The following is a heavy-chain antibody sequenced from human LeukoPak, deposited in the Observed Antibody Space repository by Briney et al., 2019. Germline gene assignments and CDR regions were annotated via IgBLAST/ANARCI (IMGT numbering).Heavy chain of an antibody. J-gene: IGHJ4*02. CDR1: GFTFSSHA. CDR2: LSYDGNNK. V-gene: IGHV3-30-3*02. Sequence: GGSLRLSCAASGFTFSSHAMHWVRQAPGKGLEWVAVLSYDGNNKYYADSVKGRFTISRDNSKNTLYLQMNSLRAEDTAVYYCAKKGRGSYYFDYWGQGTLVTVSS. D-gene: IGHD1-26*01. CDR3: AKKGRGSYYFDY.